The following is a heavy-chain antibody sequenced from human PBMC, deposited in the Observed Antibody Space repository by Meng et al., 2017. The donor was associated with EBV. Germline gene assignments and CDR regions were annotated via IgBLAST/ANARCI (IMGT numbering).Heavy chain of an antibody. CDR1: GFTVSSNY. CDR2: IYSGGST. CDR3: AKHRLGPLDY. V-gene: IGHV3-53*01. J-gene: IGHJ4*02. D-gene: IGHD5-12*01. Sequence: EGERVGSGGGLIQPGGSLRLSCAASGFTVSSNYMSWVRQAPGKGLEWFSVIYSGGSTYYADSVKGRFTISRDNSKNTLYLQMNSLRAEDTAVYYCAKHRLGPLDYWGQGTLVTVSS.